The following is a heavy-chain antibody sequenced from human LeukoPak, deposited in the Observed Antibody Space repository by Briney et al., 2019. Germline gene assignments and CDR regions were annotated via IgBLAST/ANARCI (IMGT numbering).Heavy chain of an antibody. J-gene: IGHJ6*03. V-gene: IGHV1-18*01. CDR1: GYTFTSYG. CDR3: AREGVDQLLHPYYYYMDV. CDR2: ISAYNGNT. Sequence: GASVKVSCKASGYTFTSYGISWVRQAPGQGLEWMGWISAYNGNTNYAQKLQGRVTMTTDTSTSTAYMELRSLRSDDTAVYYCAREGVDQLLHPYYYYMDVWGKGTTVTVSS. D-gene: IGHD2-2*02.